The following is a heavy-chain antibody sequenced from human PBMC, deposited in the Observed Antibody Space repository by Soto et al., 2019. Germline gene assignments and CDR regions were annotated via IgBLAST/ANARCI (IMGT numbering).Heavy chain of an antibody. CDR1: GGSFSGYY. Sequence: QVQLQQWGAGLLKPSETLSLTCAVYGGSFSGYYWSWIRQPPGKGLEWIGEINHSGSTNYNPSLKSRAAISVDPSQHQFSLKPSSVAAADTAVYYCARAPALYGGNSIAVGYWGQGTLVTVSS. J-gene: IGHJ4*02. CDR3: ARAPALYGGNSIAVGY. D-gene: IGHD4-17*01. CDR2: INHSGST. V-gene: IGHV4-34*01.